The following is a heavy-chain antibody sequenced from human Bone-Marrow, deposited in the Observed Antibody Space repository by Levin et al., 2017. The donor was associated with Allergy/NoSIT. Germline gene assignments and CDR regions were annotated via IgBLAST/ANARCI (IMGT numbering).Heavy chain of an antibody. D-gene: IGHD3-22*01. CDR2: ISYRRNT. CDR3: ARVIEGYYYESSGYYDYFDS. J-gene: IGHJ4*02. CDR1: GGSINYGGYY. Sequence: SCTVSGGSINYGGYYWSWIRQHPGKGLEWIGYISYRRNTDYNPSLKSRVTISADSSKNQFSLKVTSVTAADTAVYYCARVIEGYYYESSGYYDYFDSWGQGTLVTVSS. V-gene: IGHV4-31*03.